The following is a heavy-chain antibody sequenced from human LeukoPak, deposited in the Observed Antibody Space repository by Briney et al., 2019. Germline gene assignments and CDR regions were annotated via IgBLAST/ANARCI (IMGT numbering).Heavy chain of an antibody. J-gene: IGHJ5*02. CDR1: GYTFTSYY. Sequence: ASVKVSCKASGYTFTSYYMHWVRQAPGQGLEWMGIINPSGGSTSYAQKFQGRVTMTRDMSTSTVYMELSSLRSEDTAVYYCARGDGEAASLWENWFDPWGQGILVTVSS. D-gene: IGHD6-13*01. CDR3: ARGDGEAASLWENWFDP. CDR2: INPSGGST. V-gene: IGHV1-46*01.